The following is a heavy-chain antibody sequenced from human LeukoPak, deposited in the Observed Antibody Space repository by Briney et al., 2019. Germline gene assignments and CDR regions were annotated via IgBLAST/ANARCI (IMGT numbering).Heavy chain of an antibody. CDR2: ITSPVGHI. V-gene: IGHV3-21*01. CDR1: GFTFSTYS. CDR3: ATDGQSSGWYGFDY. D-gene: IGHD6-19*01. Sequence: GGSLRLSCAASGFTFSTYSMNWVRQAPGKGLEWVASITSPVGHIYYADSLKGRITISRVNAKSSLYLQMNSLRAEDTAVYYCATDGQSSGWYGFDYWGQGTLVTVSS. J-gene: IGHJ4*02.